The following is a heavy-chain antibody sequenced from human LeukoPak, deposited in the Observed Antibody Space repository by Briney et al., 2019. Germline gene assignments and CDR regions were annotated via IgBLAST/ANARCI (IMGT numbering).Heavy chain of an antibody. CDR3: SRRDCSRTDCFYWFFEL. D-gene: IGHD2-2*01. CDR1: GGSISSGGSY. J-gene: IGHJ2*01. CDR2: IYHSGSS. Sequence: SETLSLTCTLSGGSISSGGSYWTWIRQPPGRGRVWIGSIYHSGSSYYNPSLQIRVTISVDTSKNQLYLKLRSVNPADTAVYYCSRRDCSRTDCFYWFFELGGGGTLLTVPS. V-gene: IGHV4-39*07.